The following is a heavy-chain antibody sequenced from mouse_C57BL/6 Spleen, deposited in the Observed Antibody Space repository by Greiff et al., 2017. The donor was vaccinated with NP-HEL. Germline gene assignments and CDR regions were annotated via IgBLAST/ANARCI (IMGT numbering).Heavy chain of an antibody. CDR3: ARDNYGSSHFDY. CDR2: INPSTGGT. CDR1: GYSFTGYY. J-gene: IGHJ2*01. D-gene: IGHD1-1*01. V-gene: IGHV1-42*01. Sequence: VHVKQSGPELVKPGASVKISCKASGYSFTGYYMNWVKQSPEKSLEWIGEINPSTGGTTYNQKFKAKATLTVDKSSSTAYMQLKSLTSEDSAVYYCARDNYGSSHFDYWGQGTTLTVSS.